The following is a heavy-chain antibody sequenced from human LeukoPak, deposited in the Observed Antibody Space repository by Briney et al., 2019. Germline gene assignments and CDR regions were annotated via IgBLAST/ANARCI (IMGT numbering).Heavy chain of an antibody. Sequence: GGSLRLSCAASGFTFSSYGMHWVRQAPGKGLEWVAFIRYDGSNKYYADSVKGRFTISRDNSKNTLYLQMNSLRAEDTAVYYCAKDGHGSGSYLDYYYYMDVWGKGTTVTISS. J-gene: IGHJ6*03. CDR2: IRYDGSNK. V-gene: IGHV3-30*02. CDR1: GFTFSSYG. D-gene: IGHD3-10*01. CDR3: AKDGHGSGSYLDYYYYMDV.